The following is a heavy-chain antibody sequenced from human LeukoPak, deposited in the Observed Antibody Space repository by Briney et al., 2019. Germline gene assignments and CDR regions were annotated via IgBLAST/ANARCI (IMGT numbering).Heavy chain of an antibody. CDR3: ARGSPGY. J-gene: IGHJ4*02. CDR1: GFTFSNYE. V-gene: IGHV3-48*03. Sequence: GGSLRLSGAASGFTFSNYEMNWVRQAPGKGLEWVSYITSSGNTIYYANSVKGRFTISRDNAKNSLYLQMNSLRAEDTAVYYCARGSPGYWGQGTLVTVSS. CDR2: ITSSGNTI.